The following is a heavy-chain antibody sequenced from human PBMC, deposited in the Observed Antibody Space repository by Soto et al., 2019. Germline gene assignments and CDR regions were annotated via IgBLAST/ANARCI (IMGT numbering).Heavy chain of an antibody. J-gene: IGHJ4*02. D-gene: IGHD3-22*01. CDR2: IKNKYDGGTI. Sequence: GRSLRLSCAAFGFTFRNPWMSWVRQAPGKGLEWVGRIKNKYDGGTIDYAAPVEGRFTISREDSKNTLYLQMNSLKTEDTAVYYCAADDSNGPAKIDYWGQGTLVTVSS. CDR1: GFTFRNPW. CDR3: AADDSNGPAKIDY. V-gene: IGHV3-15*01.